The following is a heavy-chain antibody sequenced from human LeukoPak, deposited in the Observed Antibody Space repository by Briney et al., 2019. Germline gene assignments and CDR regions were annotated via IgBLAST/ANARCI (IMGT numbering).Heavy chain of an antibody. CDR1: GITFNSYT. J-gene: IGHJ4*02. CDR3: ARDGFLAGMLY. D-gene: IGHD3-3*01. CDR2: ISSSSSYI. V-gene: IGHV3-21*01. Sequence: GGSLRLSCAASGITFNSYTMNWVRQAPGKGLEWVSSISSSSSYIYYAASVKGRFTISRDNAKNSLYLQMNRLRAEDTAVYYCARDGFLAGMLYWGQGTLVTVSS.